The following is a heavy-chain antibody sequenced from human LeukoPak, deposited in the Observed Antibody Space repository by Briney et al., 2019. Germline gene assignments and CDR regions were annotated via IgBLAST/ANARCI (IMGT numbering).Heavy chain of an antibody. CDR3: AKDHVVISYGIFDY. CDR2: IRDDGSNK. CDR1: GFTFSSYG. Sequence: PGGSLRLSCAASGFTFSSYGMHWVRQAPGKGLEGVAFIRDDGSNKYYADSVKGRFTISRDNSKNTLYMQMNSLRAEDTAVYHCAKDHVVISYGIFDYWGQGTLVTVSS. J-gene: IGHJ4*02. D-gene: IGHD5-18*01. V-gene: IGHV3-30*02.